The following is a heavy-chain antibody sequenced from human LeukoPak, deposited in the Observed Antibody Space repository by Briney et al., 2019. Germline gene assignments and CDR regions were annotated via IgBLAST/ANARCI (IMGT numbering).Heavy chain of an antibody. Sequence: ASVKVSFTASGYTCTIYGISWVRQAPGQGLEWMGWISAYNGNTNYAQKLQGRVTMTTDTSTSSAYMELRSLRSDDTAVYYCARDRERGSGSYIWAFDIWGQGTMVTVSS. V-gene: IGHV1-18*01. CDR1: GYTCTIYG. J-gene: IGHJ3*02. CDR2: ISAYNGNT. D-gene: IGHD3-10*01. CDR3: ARDRERGSGSYIWAFDI.